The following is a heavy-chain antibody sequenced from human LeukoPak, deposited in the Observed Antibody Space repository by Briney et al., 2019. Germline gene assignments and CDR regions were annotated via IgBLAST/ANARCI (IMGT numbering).Heavy chain of an antibody. D-gene: IGHD3-22*01. CDR2: ISAYNGNT. CDR1: GYTFTRYG. Sequence: ASVKVSCKASGYTFTRYGISWVRQAPGQGLEWMGWISAYNGNTYYAQKLQGRVTMTTDTSTSTVYMELRSLRSDGTAVYYCARDLQYTYYYDSSGYDDVFDIWGQGTMVTVSS. V-gene: IGHV1-18*01. CDR3: ARDLQYTYYYDSSGYDDVFDI. J-gene: IGHJ3*02.